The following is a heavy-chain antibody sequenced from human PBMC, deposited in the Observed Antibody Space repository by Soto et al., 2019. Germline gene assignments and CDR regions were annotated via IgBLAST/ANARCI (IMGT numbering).Heavy chain of an antibody. CDR2: INHSGST. V-gene: IGHV4-34*01. CDR3: ARAHPSSYYYDSSGSQRSHVWFDL. J-gene: IGHJ5*02. CDR1: GGSFSGYY. Sequence: SETLSLTCAVYGGSFSGYYWSWIRQPPGKGLEWIGEINHSGSTNYNPSLKSRVTISVDTSKNQFSLKLSSVTAADTAVYYCARAHPSSYYYDSSGSQRSHVWFDLWGQGTLVTVSS. D-gene: IGHD3-22*01.